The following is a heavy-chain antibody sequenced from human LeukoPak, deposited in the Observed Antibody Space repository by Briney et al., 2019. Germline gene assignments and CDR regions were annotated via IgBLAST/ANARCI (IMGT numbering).Heavy chain of an antibody. CDR1: GVSFSGYY. CDR2: INHSGST. CDR3: ARAPGYYYYYYYMDV. J-gene: IGHJ6*03. D-gene: IGHD5-12*01. V-gene: IGHV4-34*01. Sequence: SETLSLTCAVYGVSFSGYYWSWIRQPPGKGLEWIGEINHSGSTNYNPSLKSRVTISVDTSKNQFSLKLSSVTAADTAVYYCARAPGYYYYYYYMDVWGKGTTVTISS.